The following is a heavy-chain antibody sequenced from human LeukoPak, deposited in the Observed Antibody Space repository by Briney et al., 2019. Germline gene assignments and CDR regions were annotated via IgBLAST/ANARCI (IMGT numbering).Heavy chain of an antibody. CDR1: GGSISSYY. J-gene: IGHJ4*02. Sequence: AETLSLTCTVSGGSISSYYWSWIRQPPGKGLEWIGYIYYSGSTNYNPSLKSRVTISVDTSKNQFSLKLSSVTAADTAVYYCARGQWLYYFDYWGRGTLVTVSS. CDR3: ARGQWLYYFDY. V-gene: IGHV4-59*01. D-gene: IGHD6-19*01. CDR2: IYYSGST.